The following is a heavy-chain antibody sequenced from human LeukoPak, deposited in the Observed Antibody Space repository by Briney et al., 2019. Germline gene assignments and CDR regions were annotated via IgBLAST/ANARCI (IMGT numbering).Heavy chain of an antibody. V-gene: IGHV4-39*07. CDR3: ARGSSSSWYWFDP. D-gene: IGHD6-13*01. J-gene: IGHJ5*02. CDR2: IHYSGRN. Sequence: SDTLSLTCSVSGGSISSDTYYWAWIRQPPGKGLEWIASIHYSGRNYNNPSLNSRVTISVDKSKNQFSLKLSSVTAADTAVYYCARGSSSSWYWFDPWGQGTLVTVSS. CDR1: GGSISSDTYY.